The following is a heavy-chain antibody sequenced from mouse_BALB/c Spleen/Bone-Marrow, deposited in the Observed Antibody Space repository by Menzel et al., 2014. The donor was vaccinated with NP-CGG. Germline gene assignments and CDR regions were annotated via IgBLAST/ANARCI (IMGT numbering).Heavy chain of an antibody. D-gene: IGHD2-1*01. Sequence: DVMLVESGGGLVQPGGSLKLSCAASGFTFSSYGMSWVRQTPDKRLELVASINSNGGSTYYPDSVKGRFTISRDNAKNTLSLQMSSLKSEDTAMYYCARGNYGNYVDYFDYWGKAPLSQSP. CDR1: GFTFSSYG. CDR3: ARGNYGNYVDYFDY. J-gene: IGHJ2*01. CDR2: INSNGGST. V-gene: IGHV5-6-3*01.